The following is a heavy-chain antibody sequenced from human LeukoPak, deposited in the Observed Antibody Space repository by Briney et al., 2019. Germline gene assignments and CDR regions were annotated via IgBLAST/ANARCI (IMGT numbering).Heavy chain of an antibody. CDR1: AGSISGYN. Sequence: PSETLSLTCTVSAGSISGYNWRWIRQPAGKGLEWIGRIYTSGSTTSNTSLKSRVTISVDTSKIQFALTLSSVTAAGTAVYYCARDGFYLDYWGQGTLVTVSS. J-gene: IGHJ4*02. V-gene: IGHV4-4*07. D-gene: IGHD3-16*02. CDR3: ARDGFYLDY. CDR2: IYTSGST.